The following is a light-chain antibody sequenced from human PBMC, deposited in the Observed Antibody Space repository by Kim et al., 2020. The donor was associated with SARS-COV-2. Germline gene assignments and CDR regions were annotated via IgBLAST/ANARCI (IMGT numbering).Light chain of an antibody. J-gene: IGKJ2*01. CDR3: QQYNNWPPYT. CDR2: GAS. CDR1: QSVSNN. Sequence: VSPGERATPSCRASQSVSNNLAWYQQKPGQAPSLLIYGASTKATGVPARFSGSGSGTEVTLTISSLQSEDFAVYYCQQYNNWPPYTFGQGTKLEI. V-gene: IGKV3-15*01.